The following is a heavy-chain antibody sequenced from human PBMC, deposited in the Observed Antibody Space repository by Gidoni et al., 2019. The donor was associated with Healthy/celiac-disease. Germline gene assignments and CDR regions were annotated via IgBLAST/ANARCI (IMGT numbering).Heavy chain of an antibody. D-gene: IGHD3-3*01. CDR3: ARGSYYDFWSGRFDY. Sequence: EVQLVESGGGLVKPGGSLRLSCAASGFPFLSYSMNWVRQAPGKGLEWVSSISSSISYIYYADSVKGRFTISRDNATNSLYLQMNSLRAEDTAVYYCARGSYYDFWSGRFDYGGQGTLVTVSS. CDR2: ISSSISYI. V-gene: IGHV3-21*01. J-gene: IGHJ4*02. CDR1: GFPFLSYS.